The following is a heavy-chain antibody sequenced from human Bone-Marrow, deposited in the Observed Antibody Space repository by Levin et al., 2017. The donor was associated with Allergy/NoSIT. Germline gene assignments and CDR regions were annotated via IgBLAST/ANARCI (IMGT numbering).Heavy chain of an antibody. J-gene: IGHJ4*02. Sequence: GGSLRLSCAASGFAFNTFAMNWVRQAPGQGLEWVSSVSDGGDYTFYTDSVKGRFIISRDNSKNTIYLQMNSLRAEDTALYFCAKDDGAAYYSCDCWGQGTLVTVSA. D-gene: IGHD1-26*01. CDR3: AKDDGAAYYSCDC. CDR1: GFAFNTFA. CDR2: VSDGGDYT. V-gene: IGHV3-23*01.